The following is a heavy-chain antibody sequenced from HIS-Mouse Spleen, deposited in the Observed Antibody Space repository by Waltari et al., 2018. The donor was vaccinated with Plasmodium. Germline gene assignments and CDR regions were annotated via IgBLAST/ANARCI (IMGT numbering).Heavy chain of an antibody. Sequence: QVQLQQWGAGLLKPSETLSLTCAVYGGSFVGYSWSWIRQPPGKGLEWIGEINHSGSTNYNPSLKSRVTISVDTSKNQFSLKLSSVTAADTAVYYCASIAVAGTGGYWGQGTLVTVSS. CDR2: INHSGST. CDR1: GGSFVGYS. CDR3: ASIAVAGTGGY. J-gene: IGHJ4*02. D-gene: IGHD6-19*01. V-gene: IGHV4-34*01.